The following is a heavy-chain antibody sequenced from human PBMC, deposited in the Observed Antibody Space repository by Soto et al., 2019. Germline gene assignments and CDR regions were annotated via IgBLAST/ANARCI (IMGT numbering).Heavy chain of an antibody. CDR1: GFTFSSYA. CDR2: ISGSGGST. D-gene: IGHD3-10*01. Sequence: GSLRLSCAASGFTFSSYAMSWVRQAPGKGLEWVSAISGSGGSTYYADSVKGRFTISRDNSKNTLYLQMNSLRAEDTAVYYCAKDTFYYGSANNWFDPWGQGTLVTVSS. J-gene: IGHJ5*02. CDR3: AKDTFYYGSANNWFDP. V-gene: IGHV3-23*01.